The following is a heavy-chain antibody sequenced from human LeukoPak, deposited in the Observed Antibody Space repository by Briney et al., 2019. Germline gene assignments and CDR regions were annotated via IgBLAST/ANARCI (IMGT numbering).Heavy chain of an antibody. V-gene: IGHV3-30*18. CDR3: AKDSGKYSSSWYIQGWFDP. CDR2: ISYDGSNK. J-gene: IGHJ5*02. D-gene: IGHD6-13*01. CDR1: GFTFSSYG. Sequence: GGSLRLSCAASGFTFSSYGMHWVRQAPGKGLGWVAVISYDGSNKYYADSVKGRFTISRDNSKNTLYLQMNSLRAEDTAVYYCAKDSGKYSSSWYIQGWFDPWGQGTLVTVSS.